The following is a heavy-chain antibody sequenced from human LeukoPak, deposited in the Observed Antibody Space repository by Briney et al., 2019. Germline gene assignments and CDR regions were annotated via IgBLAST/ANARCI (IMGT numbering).Heavy chain of an antibody. CDR1: GFILSTYG. Sequence: GGSLRLSCAASGFILSTYGMHWVRQAPGKGLEWVAFVKDDDGSKHYADSVKGRFTISRDNSKNTLFLQMNTLRPEDTAVYYCAKDRMGNWLTLDFDYWGQGTLVTVSS. V-gene: IGHV3-30*02. D-gene: IGHD1-1*01. CDR3: AKDRMGNWLTLDFDY. CDR2: VKDDDGSK. J-gene: IGHJ4*02.